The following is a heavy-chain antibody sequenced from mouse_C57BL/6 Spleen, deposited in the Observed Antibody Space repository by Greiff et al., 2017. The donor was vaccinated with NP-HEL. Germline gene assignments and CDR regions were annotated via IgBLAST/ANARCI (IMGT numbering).Heavy chain of an antibody. CDR2: IYPRSGNT. V-gene: IGHV1-81*01. D-gene: IGHD2-1*01. CDR1: GYTFTSYG. J-gene: IGHJ2*01. Sequence: VKLQQSGAELARPGASVKLSCKASGYTFTSYGISWVKQRTGQGLEWIGEIYPRSGNTYYNEKFKGKATLTADKSSSTAYMELRSLTSEDSAVYFCARSTGNYYFDYWGQGTTLTVSS. CDR3: ARSTGNYYFDY.